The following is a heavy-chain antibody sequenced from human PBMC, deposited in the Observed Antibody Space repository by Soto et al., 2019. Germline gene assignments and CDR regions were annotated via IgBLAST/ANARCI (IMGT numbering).Heavy chain of an antibody. V-gene: IGHV4-59*01. CDR2: IYYSGST. Sequence: QVQLQESGPGLVKPSETLSLTCTVSGGSISSYYWSWIRQPPGKGLEWIGYIYYSGSTNYNPSLKSRVTISVDTSKNQFSLKLSSVTAADTAVYYCARDVGDYYGSGSGPGELGYWGQGTLVTVSS. D-gene: IGHD3-10*01. CDR3: ARDVGDYYGSGSGPGELGY. J-gene: IGHJ4*02. CDR1: GGSISSYY.